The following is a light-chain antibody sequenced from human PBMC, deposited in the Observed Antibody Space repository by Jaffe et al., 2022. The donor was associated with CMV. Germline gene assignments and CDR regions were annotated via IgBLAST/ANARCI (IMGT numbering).Light chain of an antibody. Sequence: DIQMTQSPSTLSASVGDRVTITCRASQSISSWLAWYQQKPGKAPKLLIYKASSLESEVPSRFTGSGSGTEFTLTISSLQPDDFATYHCQQYNSYPYTFGQGTKLEIK. CDR1: QSISSW. CDR2: KAS. J-gene: IGKJ2*01. V-gene: IGKV1-5*03. CDR3: QQYNSYPYT.